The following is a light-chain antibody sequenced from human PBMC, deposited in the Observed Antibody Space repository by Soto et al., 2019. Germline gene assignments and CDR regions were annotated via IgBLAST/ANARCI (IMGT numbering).Light chain of an antibody. J-gene: IGLJ1*01. CDR3: AAWDDSLNAYV. V-gene: IGLV1-44*01. Sequence: QLVLTQPPSASGTPGQRVTISCSGSSSNIGSNTVNWYQQLPGTAPKLLIYSNNERPSGVPDRFSGSKSGTSASLAISGLQSEDEADFYCAAWDDSLNAYVIGTGTKVTVL. CDR1: SSNIGSNT. CDR2: SNN.